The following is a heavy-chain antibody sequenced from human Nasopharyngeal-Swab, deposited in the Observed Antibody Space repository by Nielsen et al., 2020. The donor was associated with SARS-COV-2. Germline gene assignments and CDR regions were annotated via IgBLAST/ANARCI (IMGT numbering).Heavy chain of an antibody. V-gene: IGHV1-46*01. J-gene: IGHJ6*02. CDR3: ARGRSDIVVVPAAHPYYYYGMDV. Sequence: ASVKVSCKASGYTFTSYYMHWVRQAPGQGLEWMGIINPSGGSTSYAQKFQGRVTMTTDTSTSTAYMELRSLRSDDTAVYYCARGRSDIVVVPAAHPYYYYGMDVWGQGTTVTVSS. D-gene: IGHD2-2*01. CDR2: INPSGGST. CDR1: GYTFTSYY.